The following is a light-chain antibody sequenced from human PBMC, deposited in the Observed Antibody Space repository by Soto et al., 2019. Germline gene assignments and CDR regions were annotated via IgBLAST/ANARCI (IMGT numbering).Light chain of an antibody. CDR3: QQYGSSIQT. J-gene: IGKJ1*01. V-gene: IGKV3-20*01. CDR1: QSVSSY. Sequence: EIVLTQSPGTLSLSPGERATLSCRASQSVSSYLAWYQQKPGQAPRLLIYGASTRATDIPDRFSGSGSGTDFTLTISRLEPEDFAVYYCQQYGSSIQTFGQGTKVEIK. CDR2: GAS.